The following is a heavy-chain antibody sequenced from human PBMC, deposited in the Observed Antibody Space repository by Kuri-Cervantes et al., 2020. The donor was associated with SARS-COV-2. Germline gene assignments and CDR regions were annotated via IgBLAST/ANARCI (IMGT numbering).Heavy chain of an antibody. Sequence: GRSVRLSCTAYGFTFSIYGMHWVRESPGKGLEWVAVISYDGSNKYYADTVKGRFTISRDNSKNTLYLQMNSLRAEDTALYYCAKCGSTAAGTSWFDPWGQGTRVTVSS. CDR3: AKCGSTAAGTSWFDP. CDR2: ISYDGSNK. J-gene: IGHJ5*02. V-gene: IGHV3-30*18. CDR1: GFTFSIYG. D-gene: IGHD6-13*01.